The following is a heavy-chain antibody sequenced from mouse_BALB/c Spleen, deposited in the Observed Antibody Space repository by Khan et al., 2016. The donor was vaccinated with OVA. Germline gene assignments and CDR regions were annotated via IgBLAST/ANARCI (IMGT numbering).Heavy chain of an antibody. CDR1: GFSLTNYG. Sequence: QVQLKQSGPGLVQPSQSLSITCTVSGFSLTNYGVHWVRQSPGKGLEWLGLIWSGGRTDYNAAFISRLSISKDNSKSQVFFKMNSLQANDTAIYYWARNYDYDEGLTYWGQGTLVTVSA. J-gene: IGHJ3*01. CDR3: ARNYDYDEGLTY. D-gene: IGHD2-4*01. CDR2: IWSGGRT. V-gene: IGHV2-2*02.